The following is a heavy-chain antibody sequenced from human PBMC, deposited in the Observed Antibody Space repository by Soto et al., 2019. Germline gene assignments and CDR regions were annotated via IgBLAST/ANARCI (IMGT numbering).Heavy chain of an antibody. Sequence: EVQLVESGGGLVQPGGSLRLSCAASGLTVSSNYMSWVRQAPGKGLEWVSVIYSGTTTHYADSVKGRFTISRDSSKNTLYLQMNSLIAEDTAVYYCARGYWVEGYGAGTYFDYWGQGTLVTVSS. CDR2: IYSGTTT. D-gene: IGHD3-16*01. J-gene: IGHJ4*02. V-gene: IGHV3-66*01. CDR3: ARGYWVEGYGAGTYFDY. CDR1: GLTVSSNY.